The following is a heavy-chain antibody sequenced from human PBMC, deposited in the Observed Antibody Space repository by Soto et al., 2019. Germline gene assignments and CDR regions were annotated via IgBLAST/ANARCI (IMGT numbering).Heavy chain of an antibody. CDR3: ASPKIAFYNWFDP. Sequence: PSXTLSLTCTVSGGSISSSSYYWCWIRQPPGKGLEWIGSIYYSGSTYYNPSLKSRVTISVDTSKNQFSLKLSSVTAADTAVYYCASPKIAFYNWFDPWGQGTLVTVSS. V-gene: IGHV4-39*01. CDR1: GGSISSSSYY. J-gene: IGHJ5*02. D-gene: IGHD3-3*02. CDR2: IYYSGST.